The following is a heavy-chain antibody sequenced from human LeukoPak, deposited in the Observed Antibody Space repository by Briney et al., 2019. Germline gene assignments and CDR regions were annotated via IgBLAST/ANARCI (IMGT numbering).Heavy chain of an antibody. D-gene: IGHD3-22*01. J-gene: IGHJ4*02. CDR1: GGTFSSYA. CDR2: IIPIFGTA. V-gene: IGHV1-69*13. CDR3: AREGSYYDSSGYYPIDY. Sequence: SVKVSCKASGGTFSSYAISWVRQAPGQGLEWMGGIIPIFGTANYAQKFQGRVTITADESTSTAYMELRSLRSDDTAVYYCAREGSYYDSSGYYPIDYWGQGTLVTVSS.